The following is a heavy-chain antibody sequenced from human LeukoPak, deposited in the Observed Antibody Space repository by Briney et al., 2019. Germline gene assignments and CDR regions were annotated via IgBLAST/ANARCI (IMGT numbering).Heavy chain of an antibody. CDR1: GYSISSGYY. Sequence: SETLSLTCALSGYSISSGYYWGWIRQPPGKGMEWIGSIYHSGSTYYNPSLKSRVTISVDTSKNQFSLKLSSVTAADTAVYYCARSYSGYDRPCGDWGQGTLVTVFS. J-gene: IGHJ4*02. CDR3: ARSYSGYDRPCGD. V-gene: IGHV4-38-2*01. D-gene: IGHD5-12*01. CDR2: IYHSGST.